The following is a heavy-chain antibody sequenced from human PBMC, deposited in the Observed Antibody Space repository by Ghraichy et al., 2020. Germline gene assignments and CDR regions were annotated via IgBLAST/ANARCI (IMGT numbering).Heavy chain of an antibody. Sequence: GGSLRLSCAASGFTFSSYWMSWVRQAPGKGLEWVANIKQDGSEKYYVDSVKGRFTISRDNAKNSLYLQMNSLRAEDTAVYYCAREGGTLYYYGMDVWGQGTTVTVSS. J-gene: IGHJ6*02. CDR2: IKQDGSEK. D-gene: IGHD1-26*01. CDR3: AREGGTLYYYGMDV. CDR1: GFTFSSYW. V-gene: IGHV3-7*01.